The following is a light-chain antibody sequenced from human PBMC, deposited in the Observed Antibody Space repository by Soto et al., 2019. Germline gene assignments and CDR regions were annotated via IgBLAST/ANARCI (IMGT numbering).Light chain of an antibody. CDR3: SSFTNNNTPHVV. CDR2: GVY. CDR1: DSDVGGYNY. Sequence: QSALTQPRSVSGSPGQSITISCTGTDSDVGGYNYVSWYQQHPGKAPKLMIYGVYNRPSGVSNRFSGSKSGNTASLTISGLQAEDEADYYCSSFTNNNTPHVVFGGGTQLTVL. J-gene: IGLJ2*01. V-gene: IGLV2-14*01.